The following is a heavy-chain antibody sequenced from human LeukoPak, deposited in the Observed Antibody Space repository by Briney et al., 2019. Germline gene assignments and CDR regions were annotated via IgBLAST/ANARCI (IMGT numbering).Heavy chain of an antibody. J-gene: IGHJ4*02. D-gene: IGHD5-18*01. CDR1: GGSVSSGNYY. CDR2: IYNSGST. CDR3: AREGASYGNHYFDY. Sequence: SETLSLTCTVSGGSVSSGNYYWSWIRQPPGKGLEWIGYIYNSGSTNYNPSLKSRVTISVDTSKNQFSLKLSSMTAADTAVYYCAREGASYGNHYFDYWGQGTLVTVSS. V-gene: IGHV4-61*01.